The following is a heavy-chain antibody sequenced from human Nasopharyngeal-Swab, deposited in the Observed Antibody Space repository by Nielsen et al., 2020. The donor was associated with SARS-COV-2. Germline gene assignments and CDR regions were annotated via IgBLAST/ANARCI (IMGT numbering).Heavy chain of an antibody. J-gene: IGHJ6*03. CDR3: ARARGAYGDYYYYYYTDV. CDR1: GYTVSSSSAA. V-gene: IGHV6-1*01. D-gene: IGHD4-17*01. CDR2: TYYRSKWYN. Sequence: LRLSCAISGYTVSSSSAAWNWIRQSPSIGLEWLGRTYYRSKWYNDYAVSVKSRITINPDTSKNQFSLHLNSVTPEDTAVYYCARARGAYGDYYYYYYTDVWGKGTTVTVSS.